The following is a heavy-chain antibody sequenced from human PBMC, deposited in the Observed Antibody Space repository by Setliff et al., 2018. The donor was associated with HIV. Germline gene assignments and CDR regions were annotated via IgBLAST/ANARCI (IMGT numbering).Heavy chain of an antibody. J-gene: IGHJ5*01. CDR3: ARGFEGYCSGASCHWFDS. CDR2: ISHSGRT. Sequence: KSSETLSLTCAVYGGSLTDHDWTWIRQTPAKGLEWIGEISHSGRTNYNPSLKTRLIISRDTSKNQFSLRLSSATVADTAIYYCARGFEGYCSGASCHWFDSWGQGTQVTVSS. CDR1: GGSLTDHD. D-gene: IGHD2-15*01. V-gene: IGHV4-34*01.